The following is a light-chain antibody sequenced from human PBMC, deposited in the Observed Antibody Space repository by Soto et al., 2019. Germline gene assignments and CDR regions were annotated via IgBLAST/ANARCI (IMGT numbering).Light chain of an antibody. CDR1: LAISRH. Sequence: DIQFNQSPSFLSASVGDRVTITCRASLAISRHLAWYQQRPGEAPQLLIYSASTLQSGVPSRFSGTGSGTEFTLTISSLHAEDFATYYCQPLNHYPLITSGPVTNVDIK. CDR2: SAS. J-gene: IGKJ3*01. V-gene: IGKV1-9*01. CDR3: QPLNHYPLIT.